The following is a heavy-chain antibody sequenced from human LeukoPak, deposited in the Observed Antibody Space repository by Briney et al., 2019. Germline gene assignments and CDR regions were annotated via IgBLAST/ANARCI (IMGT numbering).Heavy chain of an antibody. CDR3: AGSHYGSGSYYLSE. CDR1: GFTFSTYG. Sequence: GGSLRLSCAASGFTFSTYGMHWVRQAPGKGLEWVAVIWFDGSSEYYADSVKGRFTISRDNSKNTLYLQMNSLRAEDTAVYYCAGSHYGSGSYYLSEWGQGTLVTVSS. V-gene: IGHV3-33*01. D-gene: IGHD3-10*01. CDR2: IWFDGSSE. J-gene: IGHJ4*02.